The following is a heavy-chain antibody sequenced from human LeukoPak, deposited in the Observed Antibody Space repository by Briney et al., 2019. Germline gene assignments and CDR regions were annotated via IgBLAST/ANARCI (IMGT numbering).Heavy chain of an antibody. CDR2: INPNSGGT. J-gene: IGHJ4*02. V-gene: IGHV1-2*02. CDR1: GYTFTGYY. Sequence: ASVKDSCKASGYTFTGYYMHWVRQAPGQGLEWMGWINPNSGGTNYAQKFQGRVTMTRDTSISTAYMELSRLRSDDTAVYYCARSTLDYGDLDYWGQGTLVTVSS. CDR3: ARSTLDYGDLDY. D-gene: IGHD4-17*01.